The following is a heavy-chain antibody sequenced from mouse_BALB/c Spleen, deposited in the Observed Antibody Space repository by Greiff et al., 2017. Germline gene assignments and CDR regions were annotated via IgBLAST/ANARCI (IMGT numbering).Heavy chain of an antibody. CDR3: ARMAYDGYYGWFAY. V-gene: IGHV5-12-2*01. CDR2: ISNGGGST. Sequence: DVMLVESGGGLVQPGGSLKLSCAASGFTFSSYTMSWVRQTPEKRLEWVAYISNGGGSTYYPDTVKGRFTISRDNAKNTLYLQMSSLKSEDTAMYYCARMAYDGYYGWFAYWGQGTLVTVSA. D-gene: IGHD2-3*01. J-gene: IGHJ3*01. CDR1: GFTFSSYT.